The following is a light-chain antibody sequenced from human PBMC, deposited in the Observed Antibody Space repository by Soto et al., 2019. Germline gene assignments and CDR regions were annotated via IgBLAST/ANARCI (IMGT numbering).Light chain of an antibody. Sequence: QSVLTQPASVSGSPGQSITISYTGSSSDVGGYDYVSWYQQRPGKAPKLLIYEVRDRPSGVSSRFSGSKSGNTASLTISGLQAEDEGDYYCSSHTSLATHVLFGGGTQLTVL. CDR2: EVR. J-gene: IGLJ2*01. CDR1: SSDVGGYDY. V-gene: IGLV2-14*01. CDR3: SSHTSLATHVL.